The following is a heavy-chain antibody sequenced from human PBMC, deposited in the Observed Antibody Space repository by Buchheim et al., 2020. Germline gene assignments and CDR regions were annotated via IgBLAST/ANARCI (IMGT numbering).Heavy chain of an antibody. J-gene: IGHJ6*04. V-gene: IGHV3-23*01. Sequence: EVLLLESGGGLVQPGESLRLACAASGFTFSNNGMTWVRQAPGKGLEWVSGIGAGGGSTYYADSVKGRFTIPSDNSRNTLSLQMNSLGAEDTAVYYCARGISGLDVWGKGTT. CDR1: GFTFSNNG. CDR2: IGAGGGST. D-gene: IGHD1-14*01. CDR3: ARGISGLDV.